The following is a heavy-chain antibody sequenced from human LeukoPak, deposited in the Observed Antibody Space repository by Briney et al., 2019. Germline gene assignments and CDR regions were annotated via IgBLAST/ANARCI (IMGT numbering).Heavy chain of an antibody. CDR2: ISYDGSNK. CDR1: GFTFNNYG. V-gene: IGHV3-30*18. J-gene: IGHJ4*02. Sequence: GGSLRLSCAASGFTFNNYGMHWVRQAPGKGLEWVAVISYDGSNKYYADSVKGRFTISRDNSKNTLYLQMNSLRAEDTAVYYCAKLPIYDSSGYTDYWGQGTLVTVSS. CDR3: AKLPIYDSSGYTDY. D-gene: IGHD3-22*01.